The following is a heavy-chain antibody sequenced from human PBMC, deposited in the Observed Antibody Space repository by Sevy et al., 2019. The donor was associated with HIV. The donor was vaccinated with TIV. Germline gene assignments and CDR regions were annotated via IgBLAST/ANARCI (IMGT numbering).Heavy chain of an antibody. Sequence: SETLSLTCTVSGGSISSYYWSWIRQPPGKGLEWIGYIYYSGSTNYNPSLKSRFTISVDTSKNQFSLKLSSVTAADTAMYYCARVAAAGTGYYYYYMDVWGKGTTATASS. J-gene: IGHJ6*03. V-gene: IGHV4-59*01. CDR3: ARVAAAGTGYYYYYMDV. CDR2: IYYSGST. CDR1: GGSISSYY. D-gene: IGHD6-13*01.